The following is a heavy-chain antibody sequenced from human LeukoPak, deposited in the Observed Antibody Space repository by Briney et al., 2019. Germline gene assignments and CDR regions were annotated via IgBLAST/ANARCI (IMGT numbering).Heavy chain of an antibody. V-gene: IGHV1-18*01. CDR3: AISQIVVVTEGAFDI. J-gene: IGHJ3*02. Sequence: GASVKVSCKASGYTFTSYGISWVRQAPGQGLEWMGWISAYNGSTNYAQKLQGRVTMTTDTSTSTAYMELRSLRSGDTAVYYCAISQIVVVTEGAFDIWGQGTMVTVSS. CDR1: GYTFTSYG. CDR2: ISAYNGST. D-gene: IGHD2-21*02.